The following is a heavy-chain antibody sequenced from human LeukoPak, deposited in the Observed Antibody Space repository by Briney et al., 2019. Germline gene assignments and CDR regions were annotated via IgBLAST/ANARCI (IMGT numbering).Heavy chain of an antibody. CDR1: GGSVSSVGSY. Sequence: PSETLSLTCTVSGGSVSSVGSYWSWIRQHPEQGLEWIGYIYYSGITYYNPPLKSRVKIYVDTSKNHVSLRLSSVTVADTAKYFCASGGDTSGYNWFGPWGQGTLVTVSS. CDR2: IYYSGIT. D-gene: IGHD3-22*01. V-gene: IGHV4-31*03. J-gene: IGHJ5*02. CDR3: ASGGDTSGYNWFGP.